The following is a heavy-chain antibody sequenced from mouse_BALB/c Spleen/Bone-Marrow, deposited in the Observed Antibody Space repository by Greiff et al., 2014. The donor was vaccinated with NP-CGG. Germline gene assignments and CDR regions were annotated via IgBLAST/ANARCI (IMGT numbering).Heavy chain of an antibody. D-gene: IGHD2-3*01. V-gene: IGHV5-6-3*01. CDR3: ARDGYYVFYAMDY. J-gene: IGHJ4*01. CDR1: GFTFSSYG. Sequence: EVQLQQSGGGLVQPGGSLKLSCAASGFTFSSYGMSWVRQTPDKRLELVATIISNGGSTYYPDSVKGRFTISRDNAKNTLYLQMSSLKSEDTAMYYCARDGYYVFYAMDYWGQGTSVTVSS. CDR2: IISNGGST.